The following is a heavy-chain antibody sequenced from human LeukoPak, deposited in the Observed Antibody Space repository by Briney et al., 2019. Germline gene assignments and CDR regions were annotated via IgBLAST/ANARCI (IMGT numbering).Heavy chain of an antibody. Sequence: GGSLRLSCVASGLSSNDHFMDWVRQAPGKGLEWVSSISSSSSYIYYADSVKGRFTISRDNAKNSVYLQMSSLRAEDTAVFYCARDSGSCRGCAFDVWGHGTMVTVSS. CDR3: ARDSGSCRGCAFDV. CDR1: GLSSNDHF. CDR2: ISSSSSYI. J-gene: IGHJ3*01. D-gene: IGHD6-13*01. V-gene: IGHV3-21*01.